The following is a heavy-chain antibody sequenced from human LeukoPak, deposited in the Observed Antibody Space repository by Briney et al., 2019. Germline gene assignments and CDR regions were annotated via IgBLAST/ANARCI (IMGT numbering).Heavy chain of an antibody. CDR2: ISAYNGNT. D-gene: IGHD4-17*01. J-gene: IGHJ3*02. V-gene: IGHV1-18*01. CDR1: GYTFTSYG. CDR3: ANLFVGDYGVDDGDAFDI. Sequence: VASVKVSCKASGYTFTSYGISWVRQAPGQGLEWMGWISAYNGNTNYAQKLQGRVTMTTDTSTSTAYMELRSLRSDDTAVYYCANLFVGDYGVDDGDAFDIWSQGTMVTVSS.